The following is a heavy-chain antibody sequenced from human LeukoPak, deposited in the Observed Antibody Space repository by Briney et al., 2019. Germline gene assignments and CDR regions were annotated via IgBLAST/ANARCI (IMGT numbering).Heavy chain of an antibody. CDR1: NASISNSY. CDR3: ARRGNSPDY. D-gene: IGHD4-23*01. V-gene: IGHV4-59*01. Sequence: SETLSLTCTVSNASISNSYWSWIRQSPGKGLEWIGYIYSSGSANYNPSLKSRVTMSADTSMNQFSLQLTSVTAADTAIYYCARRGNSPDYWGQGTLVTVSS. J-gene: IGHJ4*02. CDR2: IYSSGSA.